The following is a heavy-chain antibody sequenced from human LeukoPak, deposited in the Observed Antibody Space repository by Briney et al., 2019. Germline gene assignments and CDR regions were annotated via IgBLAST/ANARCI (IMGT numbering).Heavy chain of an antibody. Sequence: GASVKVSCKASGYTFTSYYMHWVRQAPGQGLEWMGIINPSGGSTTYAQKFQGRVTMTRDTSTSTVYMELSSLRSEDTAVYHCARNSGNYALDIWGQGTMVIVAS. CDR2: INPSGGST. CDR3: ARNSGNYALDI. V-gene: IGHV1-46*01. J-gene: IGHJ3*02. D-gene: IGHD3-10*01. CDR1: GYTFTSYY.